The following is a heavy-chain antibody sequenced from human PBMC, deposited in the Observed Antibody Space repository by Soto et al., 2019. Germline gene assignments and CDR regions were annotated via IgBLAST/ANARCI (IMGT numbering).Heavy chain of an antibody. J-gene: IGHJ6*02. CDR2: IIPIFGTA. CDR1: GGTFSSYA. Sequence: GASVKFSCKASGGTFSSYAISWMRQAPGQGLEWMGGIIPIFGTANYAQKFQGRVTITADESTSTAYMELSSLRSEDTAVYYCARVGIFGSGSYPHTQYYYGMDVWGQGTTVTVSS. D-gene: IGHD3-10*01. CDR3: ARVGIFGSGSYPHTQYYYGMDV. V-gene: IGHV1-69*13.